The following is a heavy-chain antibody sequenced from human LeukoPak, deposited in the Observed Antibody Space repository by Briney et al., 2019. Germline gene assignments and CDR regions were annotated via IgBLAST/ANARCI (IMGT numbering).Heavy chain of an antibody. V-gene: IGHV4-61*01. D-gene: IGHD2-15*01. CDR2: IYYSGST. Sequence: SETLSLTCTVSGGSVSSGSYYWSWIRQPPGKGLEWIGYIYYSGSTNYNPSLKSRVTISVDTSKNQFSLKLSSVTAADTAVYYCARDFVVVVAATVQSWFDPWGQGTLVTVSS. J-gene: IGHJ5*02. CDR1: GGSVSSGSYY. CDR3: ARDFVVVVAATVQSWFDP.